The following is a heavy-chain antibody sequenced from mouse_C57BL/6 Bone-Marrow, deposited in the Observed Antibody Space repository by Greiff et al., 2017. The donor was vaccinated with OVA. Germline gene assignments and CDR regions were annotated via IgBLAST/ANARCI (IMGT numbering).Heavy chain of an antibody. CDR3: ARGILIYYDYDGFAY. D-gene: IGHD2-4*01. Sequence: EVQLQQSGGGLVKPGGSLKLSCAASGFTFSSYAMSWVRQTPEKRLEWVATISDGGSYTYYPDNVKGRFTISRDNAKNNLYLQMSHLKSEDTAMYYCARGILIYYDYDGFAYWGQGTLVTVSA. V-gene: IGHV5-4*01. CDR1: GFTFSSYA. J-gene: IGHJ3*01. CDR2: ISDGGSYT.